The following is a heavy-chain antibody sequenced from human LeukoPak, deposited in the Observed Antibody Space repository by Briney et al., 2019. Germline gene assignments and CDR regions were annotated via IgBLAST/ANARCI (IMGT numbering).Heavy chain of an antibody. CDR2: IGTTSGNT. V-gene: IGHV3-23*01. Sequence: AGGSLRLSCAASGFTFSSYAMSWVRQAPGKGLEWVSVIGTTSGNTHYADSVKGRFTISRDNSKNTLYLQMNSLRAEDTAVYYCAKGADAIAVAGSASALFDYWGQGALVTVSS. CDR1: GFTFSSYA. CDR3: AKGADAIAVAGSASALFDY. J-gene: IGHJ4*02. D-gene: IGHD6-19*01.